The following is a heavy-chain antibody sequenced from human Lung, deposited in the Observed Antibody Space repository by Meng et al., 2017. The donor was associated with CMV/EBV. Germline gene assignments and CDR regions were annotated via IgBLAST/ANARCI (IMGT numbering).Heavy chain of an antibody. CDR1: GFTFSDYY. D-gene: IGHD3-3*01. CDR2: ISSSGSTI. V-gene: IGHV3-11*01. J-gene: IGHJ6*02. Sequence: GGSLRLSCAASGFTFSDYYMSWIRQAPGKGLEWVSYISSSGSTIYYADSVKGRFTISRDNAKNSLYLQMNSLRAEDTAVYYCARDKAYDFWSGHYYYGMDVWGQGTTVTVSS. CDR3: ARDKAYDFWSGHYYYGMDV.